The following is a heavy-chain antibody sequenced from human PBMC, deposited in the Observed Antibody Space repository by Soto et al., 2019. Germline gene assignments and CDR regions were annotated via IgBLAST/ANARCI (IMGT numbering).Heavy chain of an antibody. CDR3: AKSQSPMVRGVIEAFDF. J-gene: IGHJ4*02. CDR2: IYWNSETI. V-gene: IGHV3-9*01. CDR1: GFNFPDRA. Sequence: PGGSLRLSCVVSGFNFPDRAMHWVRQVPGRGLEWVSGIYWNSETIGYVDSVKGRFTTSRDNAKNSLYLQMNSLRDEDTAFYYCAKSQSPMVRGVIEAFDFWGQGTLVTVSS. D-gene: IGHD3-10*01.